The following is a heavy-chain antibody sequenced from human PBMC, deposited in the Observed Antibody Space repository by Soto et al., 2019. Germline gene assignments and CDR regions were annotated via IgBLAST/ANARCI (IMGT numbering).Heavy chain of an antibody. J-gene: IGHJ5*02. V-gene: IGHV4-34*01. CDR2: IYHSGST. CDR1: GGSFSGYY. CDR3: ARVPDR. D-gene: IGHD2-2*01. Sequence: SETLSLTCAVYGGSFSGYYWSWIRQPPGKGLEWIGYIYHSGSTYYNPSLKSRVNISVDRSKNQFSLKLSSVTAADTAVYYCARVPDRWGQGTLVTVSS.